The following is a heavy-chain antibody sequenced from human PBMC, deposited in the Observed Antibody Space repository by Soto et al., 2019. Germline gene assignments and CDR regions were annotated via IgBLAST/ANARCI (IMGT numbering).Heavy chain of an antibody. V-gene: IGHV3-21*01. J-gene: IGHJ3*02. CDR3: TRTMRGVTEGFDI. CDR1: GFTFSHYP. CDR2: ISDTSSYI. D-gene: IGHD3-10*01. Sequence: EVQLVESGGGLVRPWGSLRLSCAASGFTFSHYPMNWVRQAPGKGLEWVSSISDTSSYIYYADSMQGRFTIARDDAKNSLYLQMNSLRAEDTAVDYCTRTMRGVTEGFDIWGKGTMVTVSA.